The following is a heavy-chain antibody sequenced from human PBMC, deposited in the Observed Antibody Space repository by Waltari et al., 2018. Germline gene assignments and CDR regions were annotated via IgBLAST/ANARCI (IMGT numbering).Heavy chain of an antibody. V-gene: IGHV1-2*06. D-gene: IGHD1-1*01. CDR1: GYTFTKYY. CDR3: ATANILGIGTFDY. CDR2: INPKLGDA. J-gene: IGHJ4*02. Sequence: QVKLVQSGAEVKKPGASVRVSCKASGYTFTKYYIHWVRQAPGQGLEWMGRINPKLGDANYTQPFQGRVIMTRDTSINTAYLEVTGLTSDDTAIFYCATANILGIGTFDYWGQGTLVSVSS.